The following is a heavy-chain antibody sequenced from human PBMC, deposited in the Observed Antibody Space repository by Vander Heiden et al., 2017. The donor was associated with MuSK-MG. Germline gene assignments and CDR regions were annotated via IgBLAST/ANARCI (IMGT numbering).Heavy chain of an antibody. CDR3: ARGIRKYYYDSSGYLFDY. J-gene: IGHJ4*02. CDR1: GFPFSSYD. CDR2: MGTAGDT. D-gene: IGHD3-22*01. Sequence: EVQLVESGGGLVQPGGSLRLSCSASGFPFSSYDMHWVPQARGKGREWVSAMGTAGDTYYPGSVKGRFTSSRENAKNSLYLQMNSLRAGDTAVYYCARGIRKYYYDSSGYLFDYWGQGTLVTVSS. V-gene: IGHV3-13*01.